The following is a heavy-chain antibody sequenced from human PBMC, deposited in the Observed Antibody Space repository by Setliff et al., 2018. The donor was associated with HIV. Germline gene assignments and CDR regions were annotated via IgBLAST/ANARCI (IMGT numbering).Heavy chain of an antibody. D-gene: IGHD1-1*01. CDR3: TRDRTEHLAFVNYYYYMDV. CDR1: GFTFGDYA. CDR2: IRSKAFGGTI. V-gene: IGHV3-49*04. Sequence: HPGGSLRLSCTASGFTFGDYAMSWVRQAPGKGLEWVGYIRSKAFGGTIEYAASVKGRFTISRDDSKSIAYLQMNSLKTEDTGVYYCTRDRTEHLAFVNYYYYMDVWGKGTTVTVSS. J-gene: IGHJ6*03.